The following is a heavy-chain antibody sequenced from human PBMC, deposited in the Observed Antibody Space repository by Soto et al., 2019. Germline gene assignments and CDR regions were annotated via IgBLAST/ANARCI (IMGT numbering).Heavy chain of an antibody. CDR2: IIPIFGTA. V-gene: IGHV1-69*13. D-gene: IGHD5-12*01. CDR1: GGTFSSYA. J-gene: IGHJ6*02. CDR3: ARMVTRYRGYGSYYYYGMDV. Sequence: SVKVSCKASGGTFSSYAISLVRQAPGQGLEWMGGIIPIFGTANYAQKFQGGVTITADESTSTAYMELSILRSEDTAVDYCARMVTRYRGYGSYYYYGMDVWGRRSTVNVS.